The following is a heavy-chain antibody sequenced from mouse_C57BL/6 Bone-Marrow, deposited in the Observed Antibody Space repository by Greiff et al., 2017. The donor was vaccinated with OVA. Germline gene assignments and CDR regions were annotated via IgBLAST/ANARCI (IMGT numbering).Heavy chain of an antibody. V-gene: IGHV5-4*01. Sequence: EVMLVESGGGLVRPGGSLKLSCAASGFTFSSYAMSWVRQTPEKRLEWVATISDGGGYTYYPDNVKGRFTISRDNAKNTLYLQMSHLKSEDTAMYYCARDYYGSLDYWGQGTTLTVSS. D-gene: IGHD1-1*01. J-gene: IGHJ2*01. CDR2: ISDGGGYT. CDR1: GFTFSSYA. CDR3: ARDYYGSLDY.